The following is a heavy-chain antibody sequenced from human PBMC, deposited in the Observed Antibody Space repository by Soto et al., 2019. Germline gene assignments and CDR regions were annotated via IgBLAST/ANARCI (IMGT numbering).Heavy chain of an antibody. V-gene: IGHV3-73*02. CDR3: VGYCSTTSCYKSHFDY. CDR1: GFTFSGSA. CDR2: IRSKANNYAT. D-gene: IGHD2-2*02. J-gene: IGHJ4*02. Sequence: EVQLVESGGGLVQPGGSLKLSCAASGFTFSGSAIHWVRQASGKGLEWVGRIRSKANNYATAYAASVNGRFTISRDDSKSTAYLQMNSLKTEDMAVYYCVGYCSTTSCYKSHFDYWGQGTLVTVSS.